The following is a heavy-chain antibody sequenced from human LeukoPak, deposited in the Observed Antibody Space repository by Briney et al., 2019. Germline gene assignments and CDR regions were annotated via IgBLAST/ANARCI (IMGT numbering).Heavy chain of an antibody. CDR2: INSDGSTT. CDR3: ARSPHDY. Sequence: GTSLRLSCVASGFTFRTTGMHWVRQAPGKGLVWVSRINSDGSTTSYADSVKGRFTISRDNAKNTLYLQMNSLRAGDTAVYFCARSPHDYWGQGTLVTVSS. V-gene: IGHV3-74*01. J-gene: IGHJ4*02. CDR1: GFTFRTTG.